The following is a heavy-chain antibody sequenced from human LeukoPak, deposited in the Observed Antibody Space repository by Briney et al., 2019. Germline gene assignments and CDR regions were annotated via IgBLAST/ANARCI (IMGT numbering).Heavy chain of an antibody. V-gene: IGHV1-3*02. CDR1: GYTFTSYA. CDR2: SNAGNGNT. Sequence: GASVKVSCKASGYTFTSYAMHWVRQAPGQRLEWMGWSNAGNGNTKYSQEFQGRVTITRDTSASTAYMELSRLRSDDTAVYYCARDGGSGSYYYYGMDVWGQGTTVTVSS. CDR3: ARDGGSGSYYYYGMDV. J-gene: IGHJ6*02. D-gene: IGHD3-10*01.